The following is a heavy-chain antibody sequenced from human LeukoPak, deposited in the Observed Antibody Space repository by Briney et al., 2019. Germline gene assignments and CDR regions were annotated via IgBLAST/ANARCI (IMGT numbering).Heavy chain of an antibody. CDR2: ISSSSSYI. J-gene: IGHJ6*02. D-gene: IGHD5-18*01. CDR3: ARDRKRGYSYSPGMDV. Sequence: GGSLRLSCAASGFTFSSYSMNWVRQAPGKGLEWVSSISSSSSYIYYADSVKGRFTISRDNAKNSLYLQMNSLRAEGTAVYYCARDRKRGYSYSPGMDVWGQGTTVTVSS. V-gene: IGHV3-21*01. CDR1: GFTFSSYS.